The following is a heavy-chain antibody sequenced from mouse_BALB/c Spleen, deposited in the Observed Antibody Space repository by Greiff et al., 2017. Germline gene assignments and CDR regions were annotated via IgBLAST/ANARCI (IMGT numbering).Heavy chain of an antibody. Sequence: EVKLVESGGGLVQPGGSLKLSCAASGFTFSSYTMSWVRQTPEKRLEWVAYISNGGGSTYYPATVKGRFTLSRDNAKNTLYLHMSSLKSEDTAMYFCARHEGSAWFAYWGQGTLVTVSA. CDR2: ISNGGGST. CDR1: GFTFSSYT. V-gene: IGHV5-12-2*01. CDR3: ARHEGSAWFAY. J-gene: IGHJ3*01.